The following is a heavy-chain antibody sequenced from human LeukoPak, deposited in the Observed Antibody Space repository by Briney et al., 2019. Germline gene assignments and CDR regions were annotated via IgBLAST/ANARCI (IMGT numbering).Heavy chain of an antibody. D-gene: IGHD3-9*01. Sequence: SETLSLTCTVSGGSISSSSYYWGWIRQPPGKGLEWIGSIYYSGSTYYNPSLKSRVTISVDTSKNQFSLKLCSVTAADTAVYYCARGSGSVGSDTYYDILFDPWGQGTLVTVSS. CDR3: ARGSGSVGSDTYYDILFDP. J-gene: IGHJ5*02. V-gene: IGHV4-39*07. CDR1: GGSISSSSYY. CDR2: IYYSGST.